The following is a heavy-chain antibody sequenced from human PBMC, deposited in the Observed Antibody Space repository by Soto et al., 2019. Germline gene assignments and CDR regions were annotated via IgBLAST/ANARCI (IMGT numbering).Heavy chain of an antibody. D-gene: IGHD2-2*01. CDR3: ARASTSSNYVDY. CDR1: GGTFSSYT. CDR2: IIPILGIA. V-gene: IGHV1-69*02. Sequence: QVQLVQSGAEVKKPGSSVKVSCKASGGTFSSYTISWVRQAPGQGLEWMGRIIPILGIANYAQKFQGRVTITADKSTSTAYMDPSSLRSEDTAVYYCARASTSSNYVDYWGQGTLVTVSS. J-gene: IGHJ4*02.